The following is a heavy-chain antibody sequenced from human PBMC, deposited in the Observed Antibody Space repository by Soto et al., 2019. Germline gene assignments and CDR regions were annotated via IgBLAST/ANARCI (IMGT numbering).Heavy chain of an antibody. V-gene: IGHV3-23*01. CDR2: ISRSGGST. CDR3: ATTAVAAFDY. J-gene: IGHJ4*02. CDR1: GFTFSSYW. D-gene: IGHD6-19*01. Sequence: PGGSLRLSCAASGFTFSSYWMSWVRQAPGKGLEWVSDISRSGGSTYYADSVKGRFTISRDNSKNTLYLQMNSLRAEDTAVYYCATTAVAAFDYWGQGTLVTVSS.